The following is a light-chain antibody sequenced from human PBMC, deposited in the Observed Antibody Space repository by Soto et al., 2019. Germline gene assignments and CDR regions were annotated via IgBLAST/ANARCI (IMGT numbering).Light chain of an antibody. V-gene: IGKV1-39*01. CDR1: QSVSSY. CDR3: QQSYSTPYT. CDR2: AAS. Sequence: DIQMTQSPSSLSASVGDRVTITCRASQSVSSYLNWYQQKPGEAPKLLIYAASSLQSGVPSRFSGSGSGTDFTLTISSLQPEDFATYYCQQSYSTPYTFGQGTKVDIK. J-gene: IGKJ2*01.